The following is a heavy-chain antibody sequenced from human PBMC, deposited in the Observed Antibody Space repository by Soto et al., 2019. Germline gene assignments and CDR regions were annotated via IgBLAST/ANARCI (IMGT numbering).Heavy chain of an antibody. D-gene: IGHD3-10*01. CDR2: IYYSGST. CDR3: ARQLEWFGELLTFLDY. J-gene: IGHJ4*02. V-gene: IGHV4-39*01. CDR1: GGSISSSSYY. Sequence: QLQLQESGPGLVKPSETLSLTCTVSGGSISSSSYYWGWIRQPPGKGLEWIGSIYYSGSTYYNPSLKSRVTISVDTSKNQFSLKLSSVTAADTAVYYCARQLEWFGELLTFLDYWGQGTLVTVSS.